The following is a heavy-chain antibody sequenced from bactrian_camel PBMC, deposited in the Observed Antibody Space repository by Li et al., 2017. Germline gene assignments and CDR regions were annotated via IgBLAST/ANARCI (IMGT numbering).Heavy chain of an antibody. CDR2: ITGDGVT. D-gene: IGHD1*01. CDR1: RPQPQDTASLYTFDSA. Sequence: QVQLVESGGGSVQAGGSLRLSCEASRPQPQDTASLYTFDSACMGWFRQAPGKEPEGVASITGDGVTYYTDAVKGRFTISHDAAKNSIDLEMNSLKPDDTAVYYCAATGQMLSVAGCRTQGTQVTVS. V-gene: IGHV3S53*01. J-gene: IGHJ4*01.